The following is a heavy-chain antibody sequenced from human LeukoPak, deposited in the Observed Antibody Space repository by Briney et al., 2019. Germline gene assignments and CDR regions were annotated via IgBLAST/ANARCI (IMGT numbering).Heavy chain of an antibody. Sequence: GGSLRLSCAASGFTFSSYEMNWVRQAPGKGLEWVSYISTSGRTIFYADSVKGRFTISRDNAKNSLYLQMNSLRAEDTAVYYCARDLYDSSGYYPYWGQGTLVTVSS. V-gene: IGHV3-48*03. CDR2: ISTSGRTI. J-gene: IGHJ4*02. CDR3: ARDLYDSSGYYPY. CDR1: GFTFSSYE. D-gene: IGHD3-22*01.